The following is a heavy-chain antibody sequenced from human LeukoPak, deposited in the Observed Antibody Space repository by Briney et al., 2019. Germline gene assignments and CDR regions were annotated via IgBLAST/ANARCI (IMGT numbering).Heavy chain of an antibody. CDR2: IWYDGSNK. D-gene: IGHD5-24*01. J-gene: IGHJ4*02. Sequence: PGGSLRLSCAASGFTFSSYGMHWVRQAPGKGLEWVAVIWYDGSNKYYADSVKGRFTISRDNSKNTLYLQMNSLRAEDTAVYYCARDSPGGWLQFDYWGQGTLVTVSS. CDR3: ARDSPGGWLQFDY. CDR1: GFTFSSYG. V-gene: IGHV3-33*01.